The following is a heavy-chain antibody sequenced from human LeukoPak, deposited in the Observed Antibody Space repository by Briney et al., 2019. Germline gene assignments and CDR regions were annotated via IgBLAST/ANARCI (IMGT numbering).Heavy chain of an antibody. CDR2: MSNDGSST. V-gene: IGHV3-74*01. J-gene: IGHJ3*02. CDR3: TRDLGHNPAADTDAFDI. D-gene: IGHD1-14*01. Sequence: GGSLKLSCVPAGFTFTSYWMHLVHQVPGEGLLWVSRMSNDGSSTNSADAVKGRFTISRDNAKNTLYLEMNRLRAEDTAVYYCTRDLGHNPAADTDAFDIWGLGTMVTVSS. CDR1: GFTFTSYW.